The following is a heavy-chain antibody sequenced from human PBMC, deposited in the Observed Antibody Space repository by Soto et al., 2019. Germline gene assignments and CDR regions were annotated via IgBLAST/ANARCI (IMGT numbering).Heavy chain of an antibody. V-gene: IGHV3-30-3*01. CDR3: ARDRGSYFDY. CDR1: GFDFSTYA. J-gene: IGHJ4*02. CDR2: ISYDGTDK. D-gene: IGHD3-16*01. Sequence: QVHLVESGGGVVQPGRSLTLSCAVSGFDFSTYALQWVRQAPGKGLDWVAMISYDGTDKYYADSVKGRFTISRDNSNNRVSLQMSSLRADDTDVSYCARDRGSYFDYWGQGTLVTVSS.